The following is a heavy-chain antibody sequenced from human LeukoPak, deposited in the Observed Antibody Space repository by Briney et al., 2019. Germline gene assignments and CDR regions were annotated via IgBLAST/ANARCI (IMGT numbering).Heavy chain of an antibody. D-gene: IGHD2-2*02. Sequence: GGSLRLSCAASGFTFSDYYMSWIRQAPVKGLEWVSYISGSGSTTYYADSVKGRFTISRDNAKNSLYLQMNSLRVEDTAVYYCAREDGGDSSRTSCYTSSWGQGTQVTVST. CDR1: GFTFSDYY. CDR2: ISGSGSTT. V-gene: IGHV3-11*01. J-gene: IGHJ4*02. CDR3: AREDGGDSSRTSCYTSS.